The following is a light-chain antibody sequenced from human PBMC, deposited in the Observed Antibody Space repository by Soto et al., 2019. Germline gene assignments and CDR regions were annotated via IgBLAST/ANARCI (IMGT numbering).Light chain of an antibody. V-gene: IGKV1-27*01. Sequence: DIQMTQSPSSLSASVGDRVTITCRASKGISNYLAWYQQKPGKVPKLLIYAASTLQSGVPSRFSGSGSGTDFTLTISSLKPEDVATYYCQKYNSAPRTFGQGTKVEIK. CDR3: QKYNSAPRT. CDR1: KGISNY. CDR2: AAS. J-gene: IGKJ1*01.